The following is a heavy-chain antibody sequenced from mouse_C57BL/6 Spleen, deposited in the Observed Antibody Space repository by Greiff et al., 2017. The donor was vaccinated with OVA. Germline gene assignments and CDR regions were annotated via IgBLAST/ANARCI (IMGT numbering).Heavy chain of an antibody. Sequence: QVQLQQLGAELVMPGASVKLSCKASGYTFTSYWMHWVKQRPGQGLEWIGEIDPSDSYTNYNQKFKGKSTLTVDKSSSTAYMQLSSLTSEDSAVYYCAGGGGNYFDYWGQGTTLTVSS. CDR3: AGGGGNYFDY. D-gene: IGHD2-14*01. CDR1: GYTFTSYW. J-gene: IGHJ2*01. CDR2: IDPSDSYT. V-gene: IGHV1-69*01.